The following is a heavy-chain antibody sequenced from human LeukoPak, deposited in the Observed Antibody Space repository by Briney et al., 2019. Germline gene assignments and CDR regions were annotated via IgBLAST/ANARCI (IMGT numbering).Heavy chain of an antibody. Sequence: SETLSLTCAVYGGSFSGYYWSWIRQPPGKGLEWIGEINHSGSTNYNPSLKSRVTISVDTSKNQFSLKLSSVTAADTAVYYCARDEYSSSGFYYYYYMDVWGKGTTVTVSS. CDR1: GGSFSGYY. CDR3: ARDEYSSSGFYYYYYMDV. J-gene: IGHJ6*03. D-gene: IGHD6-6*01. CDR2: INHSGST. V-gene: IGHV4-34*01.